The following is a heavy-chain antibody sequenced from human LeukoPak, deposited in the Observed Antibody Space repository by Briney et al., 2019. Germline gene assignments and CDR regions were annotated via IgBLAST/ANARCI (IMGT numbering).Heavy chain of an antibody. CDR2: IYYSGST. Sequence: SETLSLTCTVSGGSISSNGCYWGWIRQPPGKGLEWIESIYYSGSTYYNPSLKSRVTISVDTSKNQFSLKLTSVTDADTAVYYCARQAPLGLRLGESNGVDVFDIWGQGTMVTVSS. V-gene: IGHV4-39*01. CDR3: ARQAPLGLRLGESNGVDVFDI. D-gene: IGHD3-16*01. CDR1: GGSISSNGCY. J-gene: IGHJ3*02.